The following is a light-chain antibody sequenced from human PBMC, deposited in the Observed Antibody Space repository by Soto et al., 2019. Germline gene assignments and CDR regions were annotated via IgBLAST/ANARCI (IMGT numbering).Light chain of an antibody. V-gene: IGLV2-23*01. CDR2: EDT. Sequence: QSVLTQPASVSGSPGQSITISCTGPSNDVGSSNLVSWYQQHPGKAPKLIIYEDTKRPSGVSNRFSGSKSGNTASLTVSVLQAEDEADYYCCSFAHTRVLFGGGTKLTVL. CDR1: SNDVGSSNL. CDR3: CSFAHTRVL. J-gene: IGLJ3*02.